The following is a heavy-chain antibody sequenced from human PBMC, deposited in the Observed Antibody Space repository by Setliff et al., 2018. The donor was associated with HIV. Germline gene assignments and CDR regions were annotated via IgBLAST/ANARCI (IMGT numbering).Heavy chain of an antibody. V-gene: IGHV4-39*01. Sequence: SETLSLTCTVSGDSMSSDNYFWVWVRQPPGKGLEWMGNIFHSGNTYYSPSLKSRVTMSLDTSKNQFSLKLSSVTAADTAVYYCARRINFGSGYYKDHAFDLWGQGTMVTVSS. D-gene: IGHD3-3*01. J-gene: IGHJ3*01. CDR3: ARRINFGSGYYKDHAFDL. CDR1: GDSMSSDNYF. CDR2: IFHSGNT.